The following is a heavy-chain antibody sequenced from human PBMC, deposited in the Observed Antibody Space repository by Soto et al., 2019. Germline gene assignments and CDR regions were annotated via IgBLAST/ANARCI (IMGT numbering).Heavy chain of an antibody. CDR2: ISGSGGST. J-gene: IGHJ6*03. CDR3: AKSGDGSGSYYSEPLYYYYYMDV. D-gene: IGHD3-10*01. Sequence: PGGSLRLSCAASGFPFSSYAMSWVRQAPGKGLEWVSAISGSGGSTCYADSVKGRFTISRDNSKNTLYLQMNSLRAEDTAVYYCAKSGDGSGSYYSEPLYYYYYMDVWGKGTTVTVSS. CDR1: GFPFSSYA. V-gene: IGHV3-23*01.